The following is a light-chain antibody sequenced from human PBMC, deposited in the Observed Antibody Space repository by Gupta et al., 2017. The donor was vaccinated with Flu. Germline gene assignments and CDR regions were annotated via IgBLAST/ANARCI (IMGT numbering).Light chain of an antibody. CDR3: HQTYASPQT. J-gene: IGKJ1*01. Sequence: QKPGKAPTLLIYLASSLHSGVSSRFSGSGSGTEFTLTIDSLQPDDFATYFCHQTYASPQTFGPGTTVYIK. CDR2: LAS. V-gene: IGKV1-39*01.